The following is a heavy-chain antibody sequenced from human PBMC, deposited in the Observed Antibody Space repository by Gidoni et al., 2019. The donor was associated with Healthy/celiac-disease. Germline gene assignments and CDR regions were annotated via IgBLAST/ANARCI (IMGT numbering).Heavy chain of an antibody. J-gene: IGHJ6*02. D-gene: IGHD3-10*01. CDR3: ARDPRLGFGNYMDV. V-gene: IGHV3-30*04. CDR1: GFTFSSYA. CDR2: ISYDGSNK. Sequence: QVQLVESGGGVVQPGRSLRLSCSASGFTFSSYAMHWVRQAPGKGLEWVAVISYDGSNKYYADSVKGRFTISRDNSKNTLYLQMNSLRAEDTAVYYCARDPRLGFGNYMDVWGQGTTVTVSS.